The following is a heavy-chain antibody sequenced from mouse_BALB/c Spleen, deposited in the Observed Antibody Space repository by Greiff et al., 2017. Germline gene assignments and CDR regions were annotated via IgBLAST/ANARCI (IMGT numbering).Heavy chain of an antibody. V-gene: IGHV5-4*02. Sequence: VMLVESGGGLVKPGGSLKLSCAASGFTFSDYYMYWVRQTPEKRLEWVATISDGGSYTYYPDSVKGRFTISRDNAKNNLYLQMSSLKSEDTAMYYCARDGSSYYAMDDWGQGTSVTVSS. CDR3: ARDGSSYYAMDD. CDR2: ISDGGSYT. CDR1: GFTFSDYY. D-gene: IGHD1-1*01. J-gene: IGHJ4*01.